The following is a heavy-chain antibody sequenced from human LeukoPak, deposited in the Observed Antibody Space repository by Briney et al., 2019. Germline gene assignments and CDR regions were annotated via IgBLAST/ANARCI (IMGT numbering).Heavy chain of an antibody. CDR3: ARARGVVVPAAQFDY. Sequence: PSETLSLTCTVSGGSISSYYWSWIRQPPGKGLEWIGYIYYSGSTNYNPSLKSRVTISVDTSKNQFSLKLSSVTAADTAVYYCARARGVVVPAAQFDYWGQGTLVTVSS. CDR1: GGSISSYY. D-gene: IGHD2-2*01. J-gene: IGHJ4*02. V-gene: IGHV4-59*01. CDR2: IYYSGST.